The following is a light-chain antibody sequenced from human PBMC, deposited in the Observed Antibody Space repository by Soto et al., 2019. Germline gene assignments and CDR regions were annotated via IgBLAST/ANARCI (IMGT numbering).Light chain of an antibody. J-gene: IGKJ4*01. V-gene: IGKV1-17*01. Sequence: DIQMTQSPSSLSAPVGGRVTITCRASQGIRRDLGWYQQKPGKAPTRLIYAVSSLHSGVPSRFSGSGSGTEITLTISGLQPEDSATYYCLQHNSYPLTFGGGTKVDIK. CDR1: QGIRRD. CDR2: AVS. CDR3: LQHNSYPLT.